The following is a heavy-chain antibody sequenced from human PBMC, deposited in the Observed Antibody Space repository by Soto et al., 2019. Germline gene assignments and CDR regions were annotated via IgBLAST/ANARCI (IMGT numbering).Heavy chain of an antibody. Sequence: PGGSLRLSCAASGLTFSNFWMPWVRQAPGRGLVWVSRINSDGSNTNYADSVRGRFTISRDNAKNTLYLQMSSLRAEDTAVYYCARGSFFLDVWGQGTTVTVSS. CDR3: ARGSFFLDV. CDR1: GLTFSNFW. V-gene: IGHV3-74*01. CDR2: INSDGSNT. J-gene: IGHJ6*02. D-gene: IGHD3-3*02.